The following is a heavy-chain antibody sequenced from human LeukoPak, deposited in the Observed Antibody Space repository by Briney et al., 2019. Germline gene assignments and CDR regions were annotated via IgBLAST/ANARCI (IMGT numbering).Heavy chain of an antibody. V-gene: IGHV4-39*01. D-gene: IGHD3-3*01. CDR2: FFYSGST. Sequence: PSETLSLTCTVSGGSISSSTYYWGWIRQPPGKGLEWIGSFFYSGSTYYNPSLKSRLTMSVDTTNNQFSLKLMSVTAADTAVYYCASGTSTYYELYFWGQGTLVTVSS. J-gene: IGHJ4*02. CDR3: ASGTSTYYELYF. CDR1: GGSISSSTYY.